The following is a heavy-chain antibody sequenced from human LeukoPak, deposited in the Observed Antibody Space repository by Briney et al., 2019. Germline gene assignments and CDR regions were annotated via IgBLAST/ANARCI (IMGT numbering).Heavy chain of an antibody. V-gene: IGHV3-33*01. D-gene: IGHD6-19*01. J-gene: IGHJ4*02. CDR2: IWYDGSDK. Sequence: GGCLRLSCSASVFTFRSYGMHWVRQAPCKGLEWVEVIWYDGSDKYHADSVKGRFTISRDNSKNMLYLQMNSLRAEDTAVYYCASSSGWYLSSDYWGQGTLVTVSS. CDR3: ASSSGWYLSSDY. CDR1: VFTFRSYG.